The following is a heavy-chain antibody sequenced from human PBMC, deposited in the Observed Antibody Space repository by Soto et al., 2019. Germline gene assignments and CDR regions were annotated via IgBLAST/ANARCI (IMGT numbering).Heavy chain of an antibody. Sequence: QVQLVESGGGVVQPGRSLRLSCAASGFTFSSYGMHWVRQAPGKGLEWVAVISYDGSNKYYADSVKGRFTISRDNXXNTLYLQMNSLRAEDTAVYYCAKDRTQTVWGKEDYWGQGTLVTVSS. CDR2: ISYDGSNK. CDR1: GFTFSSYG. D-gene: IGHD7-27*01. V-gene: IGHV3-30*18. J-gene: IGHJ4*02. CDR3: AKDRTQTVWGKEDY.